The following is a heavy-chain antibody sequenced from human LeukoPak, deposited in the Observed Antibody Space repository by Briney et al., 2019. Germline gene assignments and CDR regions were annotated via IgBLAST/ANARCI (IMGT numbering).Heavy chain of an antibody. CDR2: IYYSGST. Sequence: SETLSLTCTVSGVSISSYYWSWIRQPPGKGLEWIGYIYYSGSTNYNPSLKSRVTISVDMSKNQFSLKLSSVTAADTAVYYCASAPYYDFWSGYYDYYYGMDVWGQGTTVTVSS. J-gene: IGHJ6*02. CDR3: ASAPYYDFWSGYYDYYYGMDV. V-gene: IGHV4-59*01. D-gene: IGHD3-3*01. CDR1: GVSISSYY.